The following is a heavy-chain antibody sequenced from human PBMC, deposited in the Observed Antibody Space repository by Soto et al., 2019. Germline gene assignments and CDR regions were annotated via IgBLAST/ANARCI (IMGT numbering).Heavy chain of an antibody. CDR2: ISGSGTAT. V-gene: IGHV3-23*01. Sequence: EVNLLESGGGLVQPGGSLRLSCVASGFTFRTYSMSWVRQSPRKGLEWVSGISGSGTATYYTDSVKGRFTVSRDNSKDTVFLQMNTLRVEDTAVYYCAKTRLYDNNDYHRDGFDVWGPGTVVTVS. CDR1: GFTFRTYS. CDR3: AKTRLYDNNDYHRDGFDV. J-gene: IGHJ3*01. D-gene: IGHD3-22*01.